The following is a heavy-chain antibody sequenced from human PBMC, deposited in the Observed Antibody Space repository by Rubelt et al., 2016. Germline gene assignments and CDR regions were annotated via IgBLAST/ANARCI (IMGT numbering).Heavy chain of an antibody. D-gene: IGHD6-13*01. CDR1: GYSFTDYG. Sequence: QVQLVQSGVEVKKPGASVKVSCKASGYSFTDYGITWVRQAPGQGLEWMGWISVNNGHTNYAQKIQGRVTMTADTSTRTAYMELRRLTSDDTAVYYCARDLSSTWYKDYWGQGTLVTVSS. CDR3: ARDLSSTWYKDY. CDR2: ISVNNGHT. V-gene: IGHV1-18*01. J-gene: IGHJ4*02.